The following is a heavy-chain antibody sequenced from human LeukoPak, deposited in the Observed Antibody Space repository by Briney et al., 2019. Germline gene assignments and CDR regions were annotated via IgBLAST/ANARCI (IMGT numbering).Heavy chain of an antibody. J-gene: IGHJ5*02. CDR3: ARDTKSEPEYCSGGSCYFWFDP. CDR2: IIPILGIA. Sequence: GASVKVSFKSSGGTFSSYAISWVRQAPGQGLEWMGRIIPILGIANYAQKFQGRVTITADKSTSTAYMELSSLRSEDTAVYYCARDTKSEPEYCSGGSCYFWFDPWGQGTLVTVSS. CDR1: GGTFSSYA. D-gene: IGHD2-15*01. V-gene: IGHV1-69*04.